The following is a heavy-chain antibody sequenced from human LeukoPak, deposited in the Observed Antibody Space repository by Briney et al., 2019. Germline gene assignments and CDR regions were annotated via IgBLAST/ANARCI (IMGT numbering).Heavy chain of an antibody. Sequence: GGSLRLSCAASGFSFSTTTMHWVRQAPGKGLEYASAISSDGVNTYYADSVKGRFTISRDNSKNTMYLQMGSLRGEDMAVYFCARDEFGDYIFYYWGQGTQVTVSS. V-gene: IGHV3-64*02. CDR1: GFSFSTTT. J-gene: IGHJ4*02. D-gene: IGHD3-10*01. CDR2: ISSDGVNT. CDR3: ARDEFGDYIFYY.